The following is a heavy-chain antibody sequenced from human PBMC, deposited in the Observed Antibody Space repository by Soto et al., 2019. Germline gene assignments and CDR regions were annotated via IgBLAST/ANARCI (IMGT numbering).Heavy chain of an antibody. CDR3: AKDKEVVTAIFDY. V-gene: IGHV3-23*01. D-gene: IGHD2-21*02. CDR1: GFTFSSYA. CDR2: ISGSGGST. Sequence: EVQLLESGGGLVQPGGSLRLSCAASGFTFSSYAMSWVRQAPGKGLEWVSAISGSGGSTYYADSVKGRFTISRDNSKNTLYLQINSLRAEDTAVYYCAKDKEVVTAIFDYWGQGTLVTVSS. J-gene: IGHJ4*02.